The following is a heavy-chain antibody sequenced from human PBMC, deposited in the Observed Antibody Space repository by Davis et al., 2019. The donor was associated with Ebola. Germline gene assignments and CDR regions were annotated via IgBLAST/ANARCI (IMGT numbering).Heavy chain of an antibody. V-gene: IGHV3-7*03. D-gene: IGHD6-19*01. CDR1: GFTFSSYW. J-gene: IGHJ2*01. CDR3: ARTRALYSSGHPTWYFDL. Sequence: GESLKISCAASGFTFSSYWMSWVRQAPGKGLEWVANIKQDGSEKYYVDSVKGRFTISRDNAKNSLYLQMNSLRAEDTAVYYCARTRALYSSGHPTWYFDLWGRGTLVTVSS. CDR2: IKQDGSEK.